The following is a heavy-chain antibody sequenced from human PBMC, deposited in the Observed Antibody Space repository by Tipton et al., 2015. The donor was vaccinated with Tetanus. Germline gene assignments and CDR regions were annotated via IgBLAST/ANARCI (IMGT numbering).Heavy chain of an antibody. V-gene: IGHV5-51*01. Sequence: QLVQSGGEVKKPGESLKISCKGSGYIFTNYWIGWVRQRPGKGLEWMGIIYPGDSDTRYSPSFQGQVTISVDKSINTAYLQRSSLKASDPSMFYCARAHCSDGVCNFDFWGQGALVTVAS. CDR3: ARAHCSDGVCNFDF. J-gene: IGHJ4*02. CDR2: IYPGDSDT. D-gene: IGHD2-15*01. CDR1: GYIFTNYW.